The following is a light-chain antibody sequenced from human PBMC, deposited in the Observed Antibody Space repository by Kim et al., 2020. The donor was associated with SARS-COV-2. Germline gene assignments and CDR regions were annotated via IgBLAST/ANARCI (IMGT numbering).Light chain of an antibody. CDR3: QVWDCSSDLRV. V-gene: IGLV3-21*04. CDR2: YDS. CDR1: NIGSKS. J-gene: IGLJ3*02. Sequence: SYELTQPPSVSVAPGKTARITCGGNNIGSKSVHWYQQKPGQAPVLVIYYDSDRPSGIPERFSGSNSGNTATLTISRVEAGDEADYYCQVWDCSSDLRVFGGGTKLTVL.